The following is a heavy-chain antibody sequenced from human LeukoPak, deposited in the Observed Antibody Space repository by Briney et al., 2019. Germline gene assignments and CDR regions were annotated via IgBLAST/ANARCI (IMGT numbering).Heavy chain of an antibody. V-gene: IGHV1-69*05. CDR3: AGAMQYCSSTSCYCSDQ. Sequence: ASVKVSCKASGGIFSSYAISWVRDAHGQGLERIAGLIAIFGTANYAQKFQGRVTITTDESTSTAYMELSSLRSEDTAGYYCAGAMQYCSSTSCYCSDQWGQGSLVTVSS. CDR2: LIAIFGTA. CDR1: GGIFSSYA. D-gene: IGHD2-2*01. J-gene: IGHJ4*02.